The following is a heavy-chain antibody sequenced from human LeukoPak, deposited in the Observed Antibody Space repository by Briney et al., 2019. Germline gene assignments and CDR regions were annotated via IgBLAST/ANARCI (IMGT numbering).Heavy chain of an antibody. V-gene: IGHV3-48*04. CDR2: ISSSGSTI. D-gene: IGHD1-20*01. CDR3: ARDYNSWLIDY. J-gene: IGHJ4*02. Sequence: SGGSLRLSCAASGFTFSSYWMSWVRQAPGKGLEWVSYISSSGSTIYYADSVKGRFTISRDNAKNSLYLQMNSLRAEDTAVYYCARDYNSWLIDYWGQGTLVTVSS. CDR1: GFTFSSYW.